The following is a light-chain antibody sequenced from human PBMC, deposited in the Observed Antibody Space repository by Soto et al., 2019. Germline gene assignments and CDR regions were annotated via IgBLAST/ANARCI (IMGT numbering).Light chain of an antibody. CDR3: QQSYNTPRT. CDR2: TTS. J-gene: IGKJ1*01. V-gene: IGKV1-39*01. Sequence: DIQMTQSPSSLSASVGDRVTITCRTSQPISEYLNWYQQKPGKAPSLLIYTTSNLQTGVPSRFSGSGSGTHLTLTINSLQPEDFATYYCQQSYNTPRTFGQGTKVDIK. CDR1: QPISEY.